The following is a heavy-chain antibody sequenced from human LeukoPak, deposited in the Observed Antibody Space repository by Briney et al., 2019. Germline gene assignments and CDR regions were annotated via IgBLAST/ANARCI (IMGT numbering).Heavy chain of an antibody. J-gene: IGHJ6*03. Sequence: ASVKLSCKASGYTFTSYDINWVRQATGQGLEWMGWMNPNSGNTGYAQKFQGRVTMTRNTSISTAYMELSSLRSEDAAVYYCARGPSSSSVNGHCYYYMDVWGKGTTATVSS. CDR3: ARGPSSSSVNGHCYYYMDV. CDR1: GYTFTSYD. D-gene: IGHD6-6*01. CDR2: MNPNSGNT. V-gene: IGHV1-8*01.